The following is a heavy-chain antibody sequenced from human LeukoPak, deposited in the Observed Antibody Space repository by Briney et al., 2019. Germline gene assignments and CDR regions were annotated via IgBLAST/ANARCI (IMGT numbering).Heavy chain of an antibody. J-gene: IGHJ4*02. Sequence: PGGSLRLSCAASGFTFSSYGMHWVRQAPGKGLEWVAFIRYDGSNKYYADSVKGRFTISRDNSKNTLYLQMNSLRAEDTAVYYCAPVQKVPKLEQGIFDYWGQGTLVTVSS. CDR2: IRYDGSNK. CDR3: APVQKVPKLEQGIFDY. D-gene: IGHD1/OR15-1a*01. V-gene: IGHV3-30*02. CDR1: GFTFSSYG.